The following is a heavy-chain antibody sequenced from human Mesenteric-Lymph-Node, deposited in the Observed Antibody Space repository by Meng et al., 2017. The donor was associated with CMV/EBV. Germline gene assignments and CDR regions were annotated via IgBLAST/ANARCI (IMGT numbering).Heavy chain of an antibody. V-gene: IGHV1-8*01. CDR1: GYTFPSYD. Sequence: SCKASGYTFPSYDINWVRQATGQGLEWMGWMNPNSGNTGYAQKFQGRVTMTRNTSISTAYMELSSLRSEDTAVYYCARSMVRGAPAYWGQGTLVTVSS. J-gene: IGHJ4*02. CDR3: ARSMVRGAPAY. CDR2: MNPNSGNT. D-gene: IGHD3-10*01.